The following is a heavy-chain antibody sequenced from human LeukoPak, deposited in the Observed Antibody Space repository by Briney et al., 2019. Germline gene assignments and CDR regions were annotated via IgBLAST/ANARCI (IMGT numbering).Heavy chain of an antibody. V-gene: IGHV3-13*01. Sequence: GGSLRLSCAASGFTFSSFDMHWVRHPTGQGLEWVSTIGTASDTYYPGSVEGRFTLSRDNAKNSLYLQMNSLTAGDTAVYYCARGPPRGKYYYMDVWGKGTPVTVSS. D-gene: IGHD1-1*01. CDR1: GFTFSSFD. CDR3: ARGPPRGKYYYMDV. J-gene: IGHJ6*03. CDR2: IGTASDT.